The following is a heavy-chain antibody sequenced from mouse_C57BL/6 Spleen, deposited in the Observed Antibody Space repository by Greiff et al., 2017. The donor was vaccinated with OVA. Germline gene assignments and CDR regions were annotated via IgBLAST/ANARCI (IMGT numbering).Heavy chain of an antibody. Sequence: QVQLQQPGAELVKPGASVKMSCKASGYTFTSYWITWVKQRPGQGLEWIGDIYPGSGSTNYNEKFKSKATLTVDTPSSTAYMQLSSLTSEDSAVYYCARGIVTFDYWGQGTTLTVSS. D-gene: IGHD2-5*01. CDR1: GYTFTSYW. CDR2: IYPGSGST. J-gene: IGHJ2*01. CDR3: ARGIVTFDY. V-gene: IGHV1-55*01.